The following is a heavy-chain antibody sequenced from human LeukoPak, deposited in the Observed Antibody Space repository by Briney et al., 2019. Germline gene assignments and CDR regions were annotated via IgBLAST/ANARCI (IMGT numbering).Heavy chain of an antibody. Sequence: PGGSLRLSCAASGFTFSSYAMSWVRQAPGKGLEWVSAISGSGGSTYYADSVKGRFTISRDNSKNTLYLQMNSLRAEDTAVYYCAKDMVRGANPAHYGMDVWGQGTTVTVSS. J-gene: IGHJ6*02. V-gene: IGHV3-23*01. CDR3: AKDMVRGANPAHYGMDV. CDR2: ISGSGGST. CDR1: GFTFSSYA. D-gene: IGHD3-10*01.